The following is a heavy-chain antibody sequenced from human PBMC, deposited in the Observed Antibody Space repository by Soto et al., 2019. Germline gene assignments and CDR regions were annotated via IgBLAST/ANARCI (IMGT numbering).Heavy chain of an antibody. J-gene: IGHJ5*02. D-gene: IGHD2-2*01. CDR3: AREKHCSSTRCSWFDP. Sequence: LSLTCTVSGGSISSGDYYWSWIRQHPGKGLEWIGYIYYSGSTYYNPSLKSRLTISIDTSKNQFSLKLSSVTAADTAVYYCAREKHCSSTRCSWFDPWGQGTLVTVSS. V-gene: IGHV4-31*03. CDR1: GGSISSGDYY. CDR2: IYYSGST.